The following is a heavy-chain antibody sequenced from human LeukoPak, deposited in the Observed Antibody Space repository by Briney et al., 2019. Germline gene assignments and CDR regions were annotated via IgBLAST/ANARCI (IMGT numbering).Heavy chain of an antibody. CDR3: ATQGTYYYDSSGYCDY. Sequence: ASVKVSCKASGYTFTGYYMHWVRRAPGQGLEWMGWINPNSGGTNYAQKFQGRVTMTRDTSISTAYMELSRLRSDDTAVYYCATQGTYYYDSSGYCDYWGQGTLVTVSS. CDR1: GYTFTGYY. V-gene: IGHV1-2*02. D-gene: IGHD3-22*01. J-gene: IGHJ4*02. CDR2: INPNSGGT.